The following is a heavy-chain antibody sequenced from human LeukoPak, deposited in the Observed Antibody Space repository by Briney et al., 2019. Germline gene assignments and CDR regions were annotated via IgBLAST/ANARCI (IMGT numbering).Heavy chain of an antibody. J-gene: IGHJ4*02. CDR3: ARDRINLFDY. CDR1: GFTFSNYM. D-gene: IGHD1-14*01. CDR2: IKSDGITI. Sequence: GGSLRLSCAASGFTFSNYMMHWVRQAPGKGLVWVSRIKSDGITITYADSVKGRFTISRDDPKNTLYLQMNSLRAEDTAVYFCARDRINLFDYWGQGALVTVSS. V-gene: IGHV3-74*01.